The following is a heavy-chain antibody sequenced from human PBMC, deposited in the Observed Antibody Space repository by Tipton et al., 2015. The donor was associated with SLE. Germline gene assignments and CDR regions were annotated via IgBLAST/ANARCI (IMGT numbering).Heavy chain of an antibody. V-gene: IGHV4-61*01. Sequence: GLVKPSESLSLTCTVSGGSVSSGSYSWSWIRQPPGKGLEWIGYIYYSGSTYYNPSLKSRVTISVDTSKNQFSLKLSSVTAADTAVYYCAIQSYDYVWGSYRYKDYWGQGTLVTVSS. CDR2: IYYSGST. CDR3: AIQSYDYVWGSYRYKDY. CDR1: GGSVSSGSYS. D-gene: IGHD3-16*02. J-gene: IGHJ4*02.